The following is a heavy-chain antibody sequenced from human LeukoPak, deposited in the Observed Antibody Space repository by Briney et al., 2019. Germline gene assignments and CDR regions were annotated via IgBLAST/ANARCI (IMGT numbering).Heavy chain of an antibody. CDR2: IGGSGDTT. CDR1: GFTFSTYA. Sequence: PGGSLRLSCAASGFTFSTYAMSWVRQAPGKWLEWVSSIGGSGDTTYYADAVKGRFTISRDNSKNTLYLQMNSLRVDDTAVYYCVEDVVVIVTAKPGIWGQGTLVTVSS. CDR3: VEDVVVIVTAKPGI. J-gene: IGHJ4*02. D-gene: IGHD2-15*01. V-gene: IGHV3-23*01.